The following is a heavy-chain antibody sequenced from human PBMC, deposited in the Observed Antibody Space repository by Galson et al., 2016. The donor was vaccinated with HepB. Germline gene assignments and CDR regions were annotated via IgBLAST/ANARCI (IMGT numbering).Heavy chain of an antibody. V-gene: IGHV3-23*01. CDR1: GLTFSAYA. Sequence: SLRLSCAASGLTFSAYAMTWVRQAPGKGLEWVSAILGSGDTTYYADSVKGRFSISRDNSKNTLYLQMNNLKAEDTAVYYCAKAHPHFHGSGTYYTEDWGQGTLVTVSS. CDR3: AKAHPHFHGSGTYYTED. D-gene: IGHD3-10*01. CDR2: ILGSGDTT. J-gene: IGHJ4*02.